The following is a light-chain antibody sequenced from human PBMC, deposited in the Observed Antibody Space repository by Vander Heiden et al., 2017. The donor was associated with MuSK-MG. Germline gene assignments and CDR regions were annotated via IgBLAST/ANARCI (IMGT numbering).Light chain of an antibody. V-gene: IGKV5-2*01. CDR3: LQRSSPPRFT. CDR2: AST. Sequence: ETTLTQSPAFMSATPGDKVNSSGKASQGSDDDMNWQQQTPGDAAIFIIEASTTLAPVPHPRCSGSSYGKYSILTSNLEAADYAAYYCWLQRSSPPRFTFGQGTQLEIK. CDR1: QGSDDD. J-gene: IGKJ5*01.